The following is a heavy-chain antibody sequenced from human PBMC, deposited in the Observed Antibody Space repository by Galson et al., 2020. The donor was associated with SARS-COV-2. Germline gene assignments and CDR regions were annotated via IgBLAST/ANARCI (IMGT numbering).Heavy chain of an antibody. CDR3: TRRAVVPGTHFDI. D-gene: IGHD2-21*02. CDR2: IYPDDSDT. CDR1: AYSSSKFW. V-gene: IGHV5-51*01. Sequence: GESLKISCKGSAYSSSKFWIGCVRPMPGKGLEYMGVIYPDDSDTIYSPSFQGQVTISADKSISTAYLQWSSLKASDTAMYYCTRRAVVPGTHFDIWGQGTLVTVSS. J-gene: IGHJ4*02.